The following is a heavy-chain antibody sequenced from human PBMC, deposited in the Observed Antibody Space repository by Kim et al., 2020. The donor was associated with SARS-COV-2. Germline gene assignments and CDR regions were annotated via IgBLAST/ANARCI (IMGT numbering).Heavy chain of an antibody. J-gene: IGHJ6*02. CDR1: GGTFSSYT. CDR3: ARDGLLWFGELPHDDHYYYYGMDV. D-gene: IGHD3-10*01. CDR2: IIPILGIA. V-gene: IGHV1-69*04. Sequence: SVKVSCKASGGTFSSYTISWVRQAPGQGLEWMGRIIPILGIANYAQKFQGRVTITADKSTSTAYMELSSLRSEDTAVYYCARDGLLWFGELPHDDHYYYYGMDVWGQGTTVTVSS.